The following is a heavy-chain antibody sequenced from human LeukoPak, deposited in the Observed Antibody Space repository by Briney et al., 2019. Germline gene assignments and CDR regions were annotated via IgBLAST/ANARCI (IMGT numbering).Heavy chain of an antibody. D-gene: IGHD4-17*01. J-gene: IGHJ5*02. Sequence: SETLSLTCAVYGGSFSGYYWSWNRQPPGKGLEWIGEINHSGSTNYNPSLKSRVTISVDTSKNQFSLKLSSVTAADTAVYYCARRTVTTRFWFDPWGQGTLVTVSS. CDR1: GGSFSGYY. CDR3: ARRTVTTRFWFDP. CDR2: INHSGST. V-gene: IGHV4-34*01.